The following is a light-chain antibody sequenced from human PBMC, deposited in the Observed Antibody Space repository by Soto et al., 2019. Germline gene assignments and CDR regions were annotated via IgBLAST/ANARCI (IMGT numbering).Light chain of an antibody. CDR3: QSYDISLSGYV. J-gene: IGLJ1*01. Sequence: QAVVTQPPSVSGAPGQRVTISCTGSNSNIGAGYDVHWYQQLPGAAPKLLIYANTNRPSGVPGRFSGSKSGTSASLAITGLQAEDEAVYYCQSYDISLSGYVFGTGTKLTVL. V-gene: IGLV1-40*01. CDR1: NSNIGAGYD. CDR2: ANT.